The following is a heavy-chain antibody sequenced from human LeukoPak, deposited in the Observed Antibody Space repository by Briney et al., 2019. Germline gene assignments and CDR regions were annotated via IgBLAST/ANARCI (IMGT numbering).Heavy chain of an antibody. V-gene: IGHV4-38-2*01. Sequence: PSETLSLTCAVSGYSLSSGYYWGWIRQPPGKGLEWIGSIYHSGSTYYNPSLKRRVTISVDTSKNQFSLKLSSVTAGATAVYYCARRYSDFWSGYFTGAFDIWGQGTMVTVSS. CDR1: GYSLSSGYY. CDR3: ARRYSDFWSGYFTGAFDI. J-gene: IGHJ3*02. CDR2: IYHSGST. D-gene: IGHD3-3*01.